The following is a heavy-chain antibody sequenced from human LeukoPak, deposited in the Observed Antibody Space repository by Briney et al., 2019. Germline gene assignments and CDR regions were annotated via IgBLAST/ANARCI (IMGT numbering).Heavy chain of an antibody. D-gene: IGHD3-22*01. CDR1: VSSLYKKF. V-gene: IGHV4-59*08. J-gene: IGHJ4*01. Sequence: SETLSLTCTLSVSSLYKKFGTWIRHPPGGGVGWIGYYYSSGSASYNPAIKSRVIISGDTSKNQLSLKMTSVTAADTAVYFCARHSDYYDTWGRGTLVTVSS. CDR2: YYSSGSA. CDR3: ARHSDYYDT.